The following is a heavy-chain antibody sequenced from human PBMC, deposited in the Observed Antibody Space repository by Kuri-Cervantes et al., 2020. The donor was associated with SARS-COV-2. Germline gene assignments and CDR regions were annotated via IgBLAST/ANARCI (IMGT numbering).Heavy chain of an antibody. J-gene: IGHJ1*01. V-gene: IGHV1-24*01. D-gene: IGHD2-21*01. CDR1: GYTLTELS. Sequence: ASVKVSCKVSGYTLTELSMHWVRQAPGKGLEWMGGFDPEDGETIYAQKFQGRVTMTEDTSTDTAYMELSSLRSEDTTVYYCATVPPCGGDCYSWYFQHWGQGTLVTVSS. CDR2: FDPEDGET. CDR3: ATVPPCGGDCYSWYFQH.